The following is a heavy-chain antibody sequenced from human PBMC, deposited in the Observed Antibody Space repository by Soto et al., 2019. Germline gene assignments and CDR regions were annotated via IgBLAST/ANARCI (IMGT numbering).Heavy chain of an antibody. D-gene: IGHD3-16*01. J-gene: IGHJ4*02. Sequence: QVQLQESGPGLLKPSQTLSLTCTVSGGSITSGGYYWHWIRQHPVQGLEWIGYIFHSGSTHYNPSLKSRLTMSADTSKNQLSLRLTSVTAADTAVYYCARGGASFTGPAGYWGQGTLVTVSS. CDR2: IFHSGST. CDR3: ARGGASFTGPAGY. CDR1: GGSITSGGYY. V-gene: IGHV4-31*03.